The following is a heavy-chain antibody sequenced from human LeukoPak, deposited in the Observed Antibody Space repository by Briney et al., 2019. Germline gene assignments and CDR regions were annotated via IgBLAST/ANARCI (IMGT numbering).Heavy chain of an antibody. CDR3: AKDVGRDGYLIQV. V-gene: IGHV3-30*18. D-gene: IGHD5-24*01. Sequence: GGSLRLSCAASGFTVSSNYMSWVRQAPGKGLEWVAVISYDGSNKYYADSVKGRFTISRDNSKNTLYLQMNSLRAEDTAVYYCAKDVGRDGYLIQVWGQGTLVTVSS. CDR1: GFTVSSNY. J-gene: IGHJ4*02. CDR2: ISYDGSNK.